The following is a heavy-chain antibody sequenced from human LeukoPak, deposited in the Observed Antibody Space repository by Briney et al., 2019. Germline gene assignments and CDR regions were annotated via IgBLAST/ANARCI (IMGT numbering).Heavy chain of an antibody. D-gene: IGHD4-23*01. J-gene: IGHJ4*02. CDR3: ARGARWAYYFDY. V-gene: IGHV3-48*03. Sequence: PGGSLRLSCAASGFIFSNYAMYWVRQAPGKGLEWLSYISTRDNTIQYADSVKGRFTISRDNAHNSVFLQMNNLRAEDSAIYYCARGARWAYYFDYWGQGSLVTVSS. CDR1: GFIFSNYA. CDR2: ISTRDNTI.